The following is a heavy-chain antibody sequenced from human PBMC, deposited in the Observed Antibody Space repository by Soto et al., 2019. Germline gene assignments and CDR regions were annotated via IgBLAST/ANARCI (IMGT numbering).Heavy chain of an antibody. D-gene: IGHD3-3*01. J-gene: IGHJ4*02. Sequence: AASVKVSCKVSGYTLTELSMHWVRQAPGKGLEWMGGFDPEDGETIYAQKFQGRVTMTEDTSTDTAYMELSSLRSEDTAVYYCATADFWSSSAGTGTRAKHGAHLYFDYWGQGTLVTVSS. V-gene: IGHV1-24*01. CDR2: FDPEDGET. CDR1: GYTLTELS. CDR3: ATADFWSSSAGTGTRAKHGAHLYFDY.